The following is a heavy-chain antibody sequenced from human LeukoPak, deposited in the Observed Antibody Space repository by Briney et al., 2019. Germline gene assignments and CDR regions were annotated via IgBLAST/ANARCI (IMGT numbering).Heavy chain of an antibody. CDR1: GYTFTSYG. CDR2: ISAYNGNT. D-gene: IGHD1-26*01. V-gene: IGHV1-18*01. Sequence: ASVKVSCRASGYTFTSYGINWVRQAPGQGLEWMGWISAYNGNTNYAQKLQGRVTMTTDTTAHTAYMELRSLRSDDTPVYYCARNVIVGAVFDNWGRGTLVTVSS. J-gene: IGHJ4*02. CDR3: ARNVIVGAVFDN.